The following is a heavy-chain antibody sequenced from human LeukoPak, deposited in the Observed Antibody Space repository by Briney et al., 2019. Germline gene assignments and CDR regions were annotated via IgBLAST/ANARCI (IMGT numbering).Heavy chain of an antibody. CDR1: GFTFDDYA. V-gene: IGHV3-9*01. CDR3: AKDSSSWYSLIDY. D-gene: IGHD6-13*01. CDR2: ISWNSGSI. J-gene: IGHJ4*02. Sequence: PGRSLRLSCAASGFTFDDYAMPWVRQAPGKGLEWVSGISWNSGSIGYADSVKGRFTISRDNAKNSLYLQMNSLRAEDTALYYCAKDSSSWYSLIDYWGQGTLVTVSS.